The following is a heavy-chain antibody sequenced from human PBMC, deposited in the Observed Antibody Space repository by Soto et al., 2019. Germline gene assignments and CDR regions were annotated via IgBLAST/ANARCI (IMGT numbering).Heavy chain of an antibody. CDR3: AKSSDSSGYWEYFQH. Sequence: QVQLVESGGGVVQPGRSLRLSCAASGFTFSSYGMHWVRQAPGKGLEWVAVISYDGSNKYYADSVKGRFTISRDNSKNTLYLQMNSLRAEDTAVYYCAKSSDSSGYWEYFQHWGQGTLVTVSS. V-gene: IGHV3-30*18. CDR1: GFTFSSYG. J-gene: IGHJ1*01. D-gene: IGHD3-22*01. CDR2: ISYDGSNK.